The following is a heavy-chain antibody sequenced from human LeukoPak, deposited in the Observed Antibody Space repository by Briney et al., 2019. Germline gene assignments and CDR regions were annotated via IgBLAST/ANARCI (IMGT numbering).Heavy chain of an antibody. V-gene: IGHV4-59*02. J-gene: IGHJ4*02. Sequence: SATLSLTCTVSGDSVSSHYWGWIRQPPGKGLDWIAYVYYTGTSNYNPSLKSRVTISIDTSKNQFSLKLISVTAADTAVYYCARYSNHVDYFDSWGQGTLVTVSS. CDR3: ARYSNHVDYFDS. CDR2: VYYTGTS. CDR1: GDSVSSHY. D-gene: IGHD4-11*01.